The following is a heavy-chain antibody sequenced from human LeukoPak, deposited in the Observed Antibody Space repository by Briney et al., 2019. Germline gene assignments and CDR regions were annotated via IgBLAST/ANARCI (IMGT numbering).Heavy chain of an antibody. J-gene: IGHJ6*03. Sequence: KTSETLSLTCTVSGGSISSYYGSWIRQPPGEGLVWIGYIYYSGSTNYNPSLKSRLTISVDTSKNQFSLKLSSVTAADTAVYYCARHTSHYDILTGYYKHYYYYMDVWGKGTTVTISS. CDR1: GGSISSYY. CDR3: ARHTSHYDILTGYYKHYYYYMDV. CDR2: IYYSGST. D-gene: IGHD3-9*01. V-gene: IGHV4-59*01.